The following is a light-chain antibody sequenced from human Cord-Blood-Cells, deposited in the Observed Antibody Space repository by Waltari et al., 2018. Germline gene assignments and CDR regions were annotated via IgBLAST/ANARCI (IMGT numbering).Light chain of an antibody. J-gene: IGKJ1*01. CDR2: AAS. CDR1: QSISSY. CDR3: QQSYSTPPT. V-gene: IGKV1-39*01. Sequence: DIQMTQSPYSLSASVGDRVTITCRASQSISSYLNWYQQKPGKAPKLLIYAASSLQSGVPSRFSSSGAGTDFTLTISILQPEDFATYYCQQSYSTPPTFGQGTKVEIK.